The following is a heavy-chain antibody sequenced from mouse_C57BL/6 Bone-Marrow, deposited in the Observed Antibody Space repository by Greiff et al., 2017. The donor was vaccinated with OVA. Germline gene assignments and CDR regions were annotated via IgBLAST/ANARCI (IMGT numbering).Heavy chain of an antibody. CDR2: IYPGDGDT. D-gene: IGHD1-2*01. V-gene: IGHV1-82*01. J-gene: IGHJ4*01. CDR3: ARGDGYGSYYAMDY. Sequence: VKLQESGPELVKPGASVKISCKASGYAFSSSWMNWVKQRPGKGLEWIGRIYPGDGDTNYNGKFKGKATLTADKSSSTAYMQLSSLTSEDSAVYFCARGDGYGSYYAMDYWGQVTSVTVSS. CDR1: GYAFSSSW.